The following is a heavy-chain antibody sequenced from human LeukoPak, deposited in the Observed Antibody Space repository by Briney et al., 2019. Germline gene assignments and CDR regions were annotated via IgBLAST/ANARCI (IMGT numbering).Heavy chain of an antibody. J-gene: IGHJ3*02. V-gene: IGHV4-39*07. CDR3: ARGDYILDAFDI. CDR1: GGSISSSSYY. Sequence: SETLSLTCTVSGGSISSSSYYWGWIRQPPGTGLEWIGSIYYSGSTYYNPSLKSRVTISVDTSKNQFSLKLSSVTAADTAVYYCARGDYILDAFDIWGQGTMVTVSS. D-gene: IGHD4/OR15-4a*01. CDR2: IYYSGST.